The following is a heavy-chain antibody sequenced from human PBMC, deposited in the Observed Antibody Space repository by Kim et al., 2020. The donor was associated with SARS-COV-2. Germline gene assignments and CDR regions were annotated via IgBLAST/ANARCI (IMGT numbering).Heavy chain of an antibody. D-gene: IGHD3-9*01. CDR2: IIPIFGTA. Sequence: SVKVSCKASGGTFSSYAISWVRQAPGQGLEWMGGIIPIFGTANYAQKFQGRVTITADESTSTAYMELSSLRSEDTAVYYCARDPQGVRYFDPAGGYFDYWGQGTLVTVSS. CDR1: GGTFSSYA. V-gene: IGHV1-69*13. CDR3: ARDPQGVRYFDPAGGYFDY. J-gene: IGHJ4*02.